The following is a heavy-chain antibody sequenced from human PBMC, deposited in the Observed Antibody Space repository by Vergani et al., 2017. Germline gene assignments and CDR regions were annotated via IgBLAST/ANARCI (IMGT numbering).Heavy chain of an antibody. D-gene: IGHD3-10*01. J-gene: IGHJ4*02. Sequence: EVQLLESGGGLVQPGGSLRLSCAASGFTFSSYAMSWVRQAPGKGLEWVSAISGSGGSTYYADSVKGRFTISRDNSKNTLYLQMNSLRAEDTAVYYCAKPTVVRVLLWFGELFGYWGQGTLVTVSS. CDR3: AKPTVVRVLLWFGELFGY. CDR2: ISGSGGST. CDR1: GFTFSSYA. V-gene: IGHV3-23*01.